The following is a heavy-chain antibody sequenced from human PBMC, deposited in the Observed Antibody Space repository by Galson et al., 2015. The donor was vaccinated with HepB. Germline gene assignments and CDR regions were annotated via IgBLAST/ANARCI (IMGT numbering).Heavy chain of an antibody. CDR3: ARGGYYDFWSGYYKAPSDAFDI. J-gene: IGHJ3*02. CDR1: GYTFTSYD. Sequence: SVKVSCKASGYTFTSYDINWVRQATGQGLEWMGWMSPNSGNTGYAQKFQGRVTMTRNTSISTAYMELSSLRSEDTAVYYCARGGYYDFWSGYYKAPSDAFDIWGQGTMVTVSS. CDR2: MSPNSGNT. V-gene: IGHV1-8*01. D-gene: IGHD3-3*01.